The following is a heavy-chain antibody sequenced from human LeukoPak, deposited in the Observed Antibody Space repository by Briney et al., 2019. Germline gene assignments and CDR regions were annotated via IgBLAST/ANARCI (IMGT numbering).Heavy chain of an antibody. CDR2: INPKSGDA. D-gene: IGHD3-16*01. V-gene: IGHV1-2*02. CDR1: GSTFSDYH. Sequence: AASVKVSCKASGSTFSDYHINWVRQASGQGPEWMGWINPKSGDASYNQAFQGRVTMTRDTSISTAYMELNRLRSDDTAMYYCARGEYSNGYPYRLDSWGQGTLVTVSS. CDR3: ARGEYSNGYPYRLDS. J-gene: IGHJ4*02.